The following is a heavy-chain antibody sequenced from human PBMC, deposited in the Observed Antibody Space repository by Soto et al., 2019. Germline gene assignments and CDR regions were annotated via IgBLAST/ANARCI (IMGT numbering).Heavy chain of an antibody. Sequence: QVQLQESGPGLVKPSETLSLSCSVSGGSISGHYWSWVRQTPGKGLEWIAYMYYSGSTNYNPSLKSRVTISVDTSKNHFCLRLTSVTAADTAVYYCARGPYYDLIWNYYYMDVWGKGTTVTVSS. CDR3: ARGPYYDLIWNYYYMDV. V-gene: IGHV4-59*08. J-gene: IGHJ6*03. D-gene: IGHD3-16*01. CDR2: MYYSGST. CDR1: GGSISGHY.